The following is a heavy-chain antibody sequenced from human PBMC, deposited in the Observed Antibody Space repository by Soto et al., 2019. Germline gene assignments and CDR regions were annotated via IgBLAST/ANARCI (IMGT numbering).Heavy chain of an antibody. CDR2: IYYSGST. D-gene: IGHD2-2*01. Sequence: SETLSLTCSVSGGSISSYYWSWIRQPPGKGLEWIGYIYYSGSTNYNPSLKSRITISVDTSKNQFSLKLSSVTAADTAVYYCARIVVVPAAIHSYYYYYYMGVWGKGTTVTFSS. CDR3: ARIVVVPAAIHSYYYYYYMGV. J-gene: IGHJ6*03. CDR1: GGSISSYY. V-gene: IGHV4-59*08.